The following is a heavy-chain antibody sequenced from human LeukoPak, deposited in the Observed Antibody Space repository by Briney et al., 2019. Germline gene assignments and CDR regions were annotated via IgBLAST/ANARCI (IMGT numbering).Heavy chain of an antibody. CDR3: AKQDYSNYPPGY. V-gene: IGHV3-23*01. CDR1: GFTFSSYA. D-gene: IGHD4-11*01. Sequence: GGSLRLSCAASGFTFSSYAMSWVRQAPGKGLEWVSGISGGAGSTYYADSVEGRFTISRDNSKNTLYLQMNSLRAEDTAVYYCAKQDYSNYPPGYWGQGTLVTVSS. J-gene: IGHJ4*02. CDR2: ISGGAGST.